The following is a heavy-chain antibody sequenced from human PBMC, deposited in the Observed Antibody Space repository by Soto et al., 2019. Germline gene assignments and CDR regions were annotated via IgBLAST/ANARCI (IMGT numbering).Heavy chain of an antibody. D-gene: IGHD6-13*01. CDR3: LGAGAAATG. CDR2: IKEDESQQ. Sequence: EVQLVESGGGLVQPGGSLRLSCAASGFTFSNYWMNWVRQAPGKGLEWVANIKEDESQQYYVESVKGRFTISRDNAKNSVYLQMNGLRVEDTAVYYCLGAGAAATGRGQGTLVTVSS. V-gene: IGHV3-7*01. CDR1: GFTFSNYW. J-gene: IGHJ4*02.